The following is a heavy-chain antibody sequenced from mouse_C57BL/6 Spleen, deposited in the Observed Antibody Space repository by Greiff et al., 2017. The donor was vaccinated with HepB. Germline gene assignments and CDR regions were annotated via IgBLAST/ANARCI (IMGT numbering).Heavy chain of an antibody. CDR1: GFTFSSYG. CDR2: ISSGGSYN. V-gene: IGHV5-6*01. CDR3: AEGPPFAY. J-gene: IGHJ3*01. Sequence: EVQLVESGGDLVKPGGSLKLSCAASGFTFSSYGMSWVRQTPDKRLEWVATISSGGSYNYSPDGVKGRVTISRSNDKNNLYLQMRSLKSEDTAMYYCAEGPPFAYWGQGTLLTVSA.